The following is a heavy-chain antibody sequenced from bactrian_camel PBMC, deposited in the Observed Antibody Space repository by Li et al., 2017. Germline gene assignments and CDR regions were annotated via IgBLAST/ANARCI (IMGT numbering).Heavy chain of an antibody. J-gene: IGHJ4*01. Sequence: HVQLVESGGGSVQAGGSLRLSCAASGYTHSMACMGWFRQAPGKEREGVAAIYTGGSGTYIADSVKGRFTISQDSAKNTIFLQMNNIAPEDAAMYYCAAETPRRGIGRWPLTLCPGGFSVWGQGTQVTVS. CDR2: IYTGGSGT. D-gene: IGHD1*01. CDR1: GYTHSMAC. CDR3: AAETPRRGIGRWPLTLCPGGFSV. V-gene: IGHV3S1*01.